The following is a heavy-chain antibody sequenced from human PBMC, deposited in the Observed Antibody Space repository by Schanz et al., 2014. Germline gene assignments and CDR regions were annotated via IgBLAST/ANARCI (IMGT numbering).Heavy chain of an antibody. J-gene: IGHJ6*02. CDR2: ISTSNGNT. D-gene: IGHD3-9*01. CDR3: ARVQDDILTGSEYYYGMDV. V-gene: IGHV1-18*04. CDR1: GGTFSTYP. Sequence: QVQLVQSGAEVKKPGASMKVSCKASGGTFSTYPINWLRQAPGQGLEWMGWISTSNGNTNYIQKLQGRVTMTTDTSTSTAYMELRSLRSDDTAVYYCARVQDDILTGSEYYYGMDVWGQGTTVTVSS.